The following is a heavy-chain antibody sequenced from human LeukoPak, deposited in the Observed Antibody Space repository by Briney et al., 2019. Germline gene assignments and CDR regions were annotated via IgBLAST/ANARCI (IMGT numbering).Heavy chain of an antibody. CDR2: IKSKSDGRTT. D-gene: IGHD2-15*01. CDR3: TTAPRGYCSGGSCSYAFDI. CDR1: TFTFSNAW. J-gene: IGHJ3*02. V-gene: IGHV3-15*01. Sequence: GGSPRLSCAASTFTFSNAWMSWVRQAPGKGLEWVGRIKSKSDGRTTDYAAPVRGRFTISRDDSKNTLYLQMNSLKTEDTAVYYCTTAPRGYCSGGSCSYAFDIWGQGTMVTVCS.